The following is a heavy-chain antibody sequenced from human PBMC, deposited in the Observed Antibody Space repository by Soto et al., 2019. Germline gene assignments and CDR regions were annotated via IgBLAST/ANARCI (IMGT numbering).Heavy chain of an antibody. Sequence: QLVESGGGLIQPGGSLRLSCEATGFVVSANYINWVRQAPGKGLEWVSVIYTDQTTYYADSVKGRFTISRDTSKNTVFLQMTRLTTEDTAVCYCARAPFPAGTHTNNAFDIWGKGTLVAVSS. J-gene: IGHJ3*02. D-gene: IGHD3-10*01. CDR1: GFVVSANY. CDR3: ARAPFPAGTHTNNAFDI. V-gene: IGHV3-53*01. CDR2: IYTDQTT.